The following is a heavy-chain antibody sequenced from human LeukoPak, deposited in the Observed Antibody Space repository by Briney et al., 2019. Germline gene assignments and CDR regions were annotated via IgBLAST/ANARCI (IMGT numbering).Heavy chain of an antibody. CDR3: ARVKTLGGYDAFDI. Sequence: SETLSLTCTVSGGSISSYYWSWIRQPPGKGLEWIGYIYYSGSTNYNPSLKSRATISVDTSKNQFSLKLSSVTAADTAVYYCARVKTLGGYDAFDIWGQGTMVTVSS. CDR1: GGSISSYY. CDR2: IYYSGST. J-gene: IGHJ3*02. D-gene: IGHD3-22*01. V-gene: IGHV4-59*01.